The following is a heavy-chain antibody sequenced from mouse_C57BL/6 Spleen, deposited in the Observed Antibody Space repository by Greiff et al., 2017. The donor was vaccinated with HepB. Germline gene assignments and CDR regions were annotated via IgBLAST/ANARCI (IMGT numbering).Heavy chain of an antibody. D-gene: IGHD1-1*01. J-gene: IGHJ2*01. V-gene: IGHV1-69*01. Sequence: QVQLKQSGAELVMPGASVKLSCKASGYTFTSYWMHWVKQRPGQGLEWIGEIDPSDSYTNYNQKFKGKSTLTVDKSSSTAYMQLSSLTSEDSAVYYCAIHYYGSSYDYFDYWGQGTTLTVSS. CDR3: AIHYYGSSYDYFDY. CDR2: IDPSDSYT. CDR1: GYTFTSYW.